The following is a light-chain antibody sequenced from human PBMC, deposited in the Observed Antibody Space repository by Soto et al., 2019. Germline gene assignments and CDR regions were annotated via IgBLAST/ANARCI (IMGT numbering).Light chain of an antibody. V-gene: IGLV2-14*01. Sequence: QSVLTQPASVSVSPGQSITISCTGTSSDVGGYNYVSWYQQHPGKAPKLMIYDVSNRPSGVSNRFSGSKSGNTASLTISGLQAEDEADYYCSSYTSSRGVFGGGTKLTVL. J-gene: IGLJ3*02. CDR2: DVS. CDR3: SSYTSSRGV. CDR1: SSDVGGYNY.